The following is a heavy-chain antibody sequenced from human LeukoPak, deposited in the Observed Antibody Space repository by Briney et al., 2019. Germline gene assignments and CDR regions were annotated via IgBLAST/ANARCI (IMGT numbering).Heavy chain of an antibody. D-gene: IGHD6-19*01. J-gene: IGHJ1*01. CDR3: ARTRIAVAANLALDFQH. V-gene: IGHV1-18*01. CDR2: ISAYNGNT. Sequence: ASVKVSCKASGYTFTSYGISWVRQAPGQGLEWMGWISAYNGNTNYAQKLQGRVTMTTDTSTSTAYMELRSLRSDDTAVYYCARTRIAVAANLALDFQHRGQGTLVTVSS. CDR1: GYTFTSYG.